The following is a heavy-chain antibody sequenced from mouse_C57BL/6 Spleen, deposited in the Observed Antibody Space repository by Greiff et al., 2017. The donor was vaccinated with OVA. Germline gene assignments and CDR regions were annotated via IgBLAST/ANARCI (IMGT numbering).Heavy chain of an antibody. CDR2: INPGSGGT. CDR1: GYAFTNYL. CDR3: ARWTITTETADY. J-gene: IGHJ2*01. Sequence: QVQLQQSGAELVRPGTSVKVSCKASGYAFTNYLIEWVKQRPGQGLEWIGVINPGSGGTNYNEKFKGKATLTADKSSSTAYMQLSSLTSEDSAVYFCARWTITTETADYWGQGTTLTVSS. V-gene: IGHV1-54*01. D-gene: IGHD1-1*01.